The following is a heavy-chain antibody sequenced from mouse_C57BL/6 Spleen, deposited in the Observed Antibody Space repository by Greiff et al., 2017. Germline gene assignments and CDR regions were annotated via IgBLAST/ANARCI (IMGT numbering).Heavy chain of an antibody. CDR3: ARGQITTGNWFAY. CDR1: GFTFSSYA. V-gene: IGHV5-4*01. Sequence: DVQLVESGGGLVKPGGSLKLSCAASGFTFSSYAMSWVRQTPEKRLEWVATISDGGSYTYYPDNVKGRFTISRDNAKNNLYLQMSHLKSEDTAMYYCARGQITTGNWFAYWGQGTLVTVSA. J-gene: IGHJ3*01. D-gene: IGHD2-4*01. CDR2: ISDGGSYT.